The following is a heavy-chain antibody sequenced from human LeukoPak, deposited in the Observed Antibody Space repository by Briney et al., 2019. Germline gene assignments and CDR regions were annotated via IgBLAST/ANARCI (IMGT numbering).Heavy chain of an antibody. D-gene: IGHD1-26*01. CDR3: ARDTGIVEVRSFDY. J-gene: IGHJ4*02. Sequence: HPGGSLRLSCAASGFTFSSYGMHWVRQAPGKGLEWVAVISYDGSNKYYADSVKGRFTISRDNAKNSLYLQMNSLRDEDTAVYYCARDTGIVEVRSFDYWGQGTLVTVSS. CDR1: GFTFSSYG. V-gene: IGHV3-30*03. CDR2: ISYDGSNK.